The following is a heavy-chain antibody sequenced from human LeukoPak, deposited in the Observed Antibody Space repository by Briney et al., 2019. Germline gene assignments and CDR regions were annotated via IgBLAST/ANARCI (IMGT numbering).Heavy chain of an antibody. Sequence: SGGSLRLSCAASGFTVSSDYMSWVRQAPGKGLEWVSVIYSGGSTYYADSVKGRFTISRDNSKNTLYLQMNSLRAEDTAVYYCAREGNSPFDYWGQGTLVTVSS. D-gene: IGHD5-18*01. CDR2: IYSGGST. J-gene: IGHJ4*02. V-gene: IGHV3-66*01. CDR1: GFTVSSDY. CDR3: AREGNSPFDY.